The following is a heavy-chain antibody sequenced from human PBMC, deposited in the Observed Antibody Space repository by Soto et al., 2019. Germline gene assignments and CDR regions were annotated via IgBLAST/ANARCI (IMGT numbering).Heavy chain of an antibody. CDR3: ARANYYVSPGDFEY. Sequence: EVQLVESGGGLVQPGGSLRLSCAASGFTFSSYSMNWVRQAPGKGLEWVSYISSSSSTIYYADSVKGRFTISRDNAKNALYLQMNRLRAEDTAVYYCARANYYVSPGDFEYWGQGTLVTVSS. CDR1: GFTFSSYS. J-gene: IGHJ4*02. V-gene: IGHV3-48*01. CDR2: ISSSSSTI. D-gene: IGHD3-10*02.